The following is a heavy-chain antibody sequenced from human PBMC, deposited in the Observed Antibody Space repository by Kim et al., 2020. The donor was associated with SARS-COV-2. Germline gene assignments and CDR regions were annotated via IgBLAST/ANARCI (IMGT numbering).Heavy chain of an antibody. CDR1: DFTFSSFG. CDR3: ARARGAGLFDI. D-gene: IGHD3-16*01. CDR2: ISTGGDKT. J-gene: IGHJ3*02. V-gene: IGHV3-23*01. Sequence: GGSLRLSCAASDFTFSSFGMTWVRQAPGKGLEWISGISTGGDKTYHADSVKGRFTTSRDNSKSTLYLQMNSLRAEDTAVYYCARARGAGLFDIWGQGTLVTVSS.